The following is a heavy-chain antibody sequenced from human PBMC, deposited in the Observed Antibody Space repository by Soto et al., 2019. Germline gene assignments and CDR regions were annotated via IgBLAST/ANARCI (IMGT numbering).Heavy chain of an antibody. J-gene: IGHJ4*02. CDR2: INPSAGST. CDR3: ASTTYDFWSVFDY. Sequence: QVQLVQSGAEVTKPGASVKVSCKASGYTFTSYYMHWVRQAPGQGLEWMVIINPSAGSTSYAQKFQGRVTMTRDTSTSTVYMELSSLRSEDTAVYYCASTTYDFWSVFDYWGQGTLVTVSS. D-gene: IGHD3-3*01. V-gene: IGHV1-46*01. CDR1: GYTFTSYY.